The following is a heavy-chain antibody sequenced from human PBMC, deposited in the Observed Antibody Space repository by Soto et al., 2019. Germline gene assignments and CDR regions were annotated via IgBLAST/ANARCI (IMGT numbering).Heavy chain of an antibody. V-gene: IGHV1-3*01. Sequence: ASVKVSCKASGYTFTSYAMHWVRQAPGQRLEWMGWINAGNGNTKYSQKFQGRVTITRDTSASTAYMELSSLRSEDTAVYYCARDRVLLWFGELLYAFDIWGQGTMVTVSS. CDR1: GYTFTSYA. CDR2: INAGNGNT. D-gene: IGHD3-10*01. CDR3: ARDRVLLWFGELLYAFDI. J-gene: IGHJ3*02.